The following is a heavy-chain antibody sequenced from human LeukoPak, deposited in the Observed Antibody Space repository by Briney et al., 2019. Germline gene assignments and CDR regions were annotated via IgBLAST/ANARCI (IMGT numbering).Heavy chain of an antibody. Sequence: SETLSLTCTVSGGSISRYYWGWIRQPPGKGLEWIGSIYYSGSTYYNPSLKSRVTISVDTSKNQFSLKLSSVTAADTAVYYCARGKITMVRGVIENFDYWGQGTLVTVSS. D-gene: IGHD3-10*01. J-gene: IGHJ4*02. CDR2: IYYSGST. CDR3: ARGKITMVRGVIENFDY. V-gene: IGHV4-39*07. CDR1: GGSISRYY.